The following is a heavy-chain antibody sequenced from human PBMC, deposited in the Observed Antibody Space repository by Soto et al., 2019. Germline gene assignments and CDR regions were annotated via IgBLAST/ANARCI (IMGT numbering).Heavy chain of an antibody. Sequence: PSETLSLTCTVSGGSISSSSYYWGWIRQPPGKGLEWIGSIYYSGSTYYNPSLKSRVTISVDTSKNQFSLKLSSVTAADTAVYYCARLSTMVRGASGGFDYWGQGTLVTVSS. J-gene: IGHJ4*02. CDR1: GGSISSSSYY. CDR2: IYYSGST. V-gene: IGHV4-39*01. D-gene: IGHD3-10*01. CDR3: ARLSTMVRGASGGFDY.